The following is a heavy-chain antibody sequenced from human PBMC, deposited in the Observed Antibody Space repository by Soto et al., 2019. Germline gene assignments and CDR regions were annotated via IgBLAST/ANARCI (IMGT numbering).Heavy chain of an antibody. Sequence: GASVKVSCKVSGFTFTSSAVQWVRQARGQRLEWIGWIVVGSGNTNYAQKFQERVTITRDMSTSTAYMELSSLRSEDTAVYYCAADPDFWSGYYDESSWFDPWGQGTLVTVSS. CDR3: AADPDFWSGYYDESSWFDP. J-gene: IGHJ5*02. V-gene: IGHV1-58*01. CDR1: GFTFTSSA. D-gene: IGHD3-3*01. CDR2: IVVGSGNT.